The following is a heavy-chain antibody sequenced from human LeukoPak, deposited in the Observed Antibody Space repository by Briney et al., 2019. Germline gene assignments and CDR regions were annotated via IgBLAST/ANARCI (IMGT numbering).Heavy chain of an antibody. V-gene: IGHV4-34*01. CDR1: GGSFSGYY. CDR3: ARVYYYDSSGYYIFDY. CDR2: INHSGST. Sequence: SEILSLTCAVYGGSFSGYYWSWTRQPPGKGLEWIGEINHSGSTNYNPSLKSRVTISVDTSKNQFSLKLSSVTAADTAVYYCARVYYYDSSGYYIFDYWGQGTLVTVSS. J-gene: IGHJ4*02. D-gene: IGHD3-22*01.